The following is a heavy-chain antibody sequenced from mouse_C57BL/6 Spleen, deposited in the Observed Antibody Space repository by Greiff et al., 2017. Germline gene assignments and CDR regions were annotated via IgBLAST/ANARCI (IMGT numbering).Heavy chain of an antibody. CDR3: TRPRAFAY. CDR1: GFNIKDDY. J-gene: IGHJ3*01. Sequence: VQLQQSGAELVRPGASVKLSCTASGFNIKDDYMHWVKQRPEQGLEWIGWIDPENGDTESASKFQGKATITADTSSNTAYLQFSSLTSEDTAVYYCTRPRAFAYGGQGTLVTVSA. D-gene: IGHD3-3*01. CDR2: IDPENGDT. V-gene: IGHV14-4*01.